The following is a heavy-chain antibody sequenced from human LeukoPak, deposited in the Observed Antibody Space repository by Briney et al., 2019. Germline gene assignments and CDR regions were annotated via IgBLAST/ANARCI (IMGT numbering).Heavy chain of an antibody. CDR1: GDSITTYY. CDR3: ARGVVTPGKAFDI. V-gene: IGHV4-59*08. Sequence: PSETLSLACTVSGDSITTYYWSWIRQPPGKGLEYIGYIYYSGVTNYQPSLKSRVTMSVDTSKNQFSLKLNSVTAADTAVYYCARGVVTPGKAFDIWGQGTMVTVSS. CDR2: IYYSGVT. D-gene: IGHD4-23*01. J-gene: IGHJ3*02.